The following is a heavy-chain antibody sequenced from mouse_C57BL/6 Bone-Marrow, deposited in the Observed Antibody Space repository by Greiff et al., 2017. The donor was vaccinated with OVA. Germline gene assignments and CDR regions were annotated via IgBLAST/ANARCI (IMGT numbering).Heavy chain of an antibody. CDR3: ARSGTTAARGYAMDY. CDR2: IYPGGGYT. D-gene: IGHD2-14*01. J-gene: IGHJ4*01. CDR1: GYTFTNYW. V-gene: IGHV1-63*01. Sequence: VQLQQSGAELVRPGTSVKMSCKASGYTFTNYWIGWAKQRPGHGLEWIGDIYPGGGYTNYNEKFKGKATLTADKSSSTAYMQFSSLTSEDSAIYYCARSGTTAARGYAMDYWGQGTSVTVSS.